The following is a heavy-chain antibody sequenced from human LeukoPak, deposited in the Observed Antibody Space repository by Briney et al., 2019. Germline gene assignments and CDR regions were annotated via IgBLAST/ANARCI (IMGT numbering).Heavy chain of an antibody. CDR3: ARGLPGSSWHLGY. CDR1: GGSIVSYY. V-gene: IGHV4-59*01. Sequence: SETLSLTCSVSGGSIVSYYWNWIRQPPGKGLEWIGYVYYNGDTAYNPSLKSRVTISVDTSKNQSSLKLSSLTATDTAMYYCARGLPGSSWHLGYWGLGTLVTVSS. CDR2: VYYNGDT. J-gene: IGHJ4*02. D-gene: IGHD6-13*01.